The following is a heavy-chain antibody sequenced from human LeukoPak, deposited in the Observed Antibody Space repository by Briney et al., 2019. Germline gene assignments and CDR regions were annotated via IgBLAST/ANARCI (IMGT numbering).Heavy chain of an antibody. D-gene: IGHD3-10*01. V-gene: IGHV4-4*07. CDR3: ARDAYYYGSGSDAFDI. CDR2: IHSSGST. J-gene: IGHJ3*02. CDR1: GGSISSYY. Sequence: SETLSLTCTFSGGSISSYYWSWIRQPAGKGLEWIGRIHSSGSTNYNPSLKSRVAMSVDTSKNQFSLKLSSVTAADTAVYYCARDAYYYGSGSDAFDIWGQGTMVTVSS.